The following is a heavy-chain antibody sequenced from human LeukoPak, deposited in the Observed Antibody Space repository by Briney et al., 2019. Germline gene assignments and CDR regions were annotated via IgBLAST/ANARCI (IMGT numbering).Heavy chain of an antibody. D-gene: IGHD2-21*02. CDR1: GFTVSSNY. CDR2: IYSGGST. J-gene: IGHJ6*03. CDR3: ARVVTYYYYYYMDV. V-gene: IGHV3-66*01. Sequence: GGSLRLSWAASGFTVSSNYMSWVRQAPGKGLEWVSVIYSGGSTYYADSVKGRFTISRDNSKNTLYLQMNSLRAEDTAVYYCARVVTYYYYYYMDVWGKGTTVTISS.